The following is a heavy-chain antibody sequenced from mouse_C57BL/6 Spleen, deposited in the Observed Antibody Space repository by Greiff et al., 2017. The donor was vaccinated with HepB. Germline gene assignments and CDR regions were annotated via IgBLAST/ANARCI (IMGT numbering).Heavy chain of an antibody. J-gene: IGHJ1*03. D-gene: IGHD1-1*01. CDR3: TRLTTVVADWYFDV. CDR2: IYPGNSDT. V-gene: IGHV1-5*01. Sequence: EVQLQQSGTVLARPGASVKMSCKTSGYTFTSYWMHWVKQRPGQGLEWIGAIYPGNSDTSYNQKFKGKAKLTAVTSASTAYMELRSLTNEDSAVYYCTRLTTVVADWYFDVWGTGTTVTVSS. CDR1: GYTFTSYW.